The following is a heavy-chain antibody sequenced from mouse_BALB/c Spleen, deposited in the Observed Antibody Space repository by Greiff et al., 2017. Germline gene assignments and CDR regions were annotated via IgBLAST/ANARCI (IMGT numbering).Heavy chain of an antibody. J-gene: IGHJ4*01. Sequence: EVKLMESGGGLVQPGGSRKLSCAASGFTFSSFGMHWVRQAPEKGLEWVAYISSGSSTIYYADTVKGRFTISRDNPKNTLFLQMTSLRSEDTAMYYCARSGYYGSSYAMDYWGQGTSVTVSS. CDR1: GFTFSSFG. CDR3: ARSGYYGSSYAMDY. D-gene: IGHD1-1*01. V-gene: IGHV5-17*02. CDR2: ISSGSSTI.